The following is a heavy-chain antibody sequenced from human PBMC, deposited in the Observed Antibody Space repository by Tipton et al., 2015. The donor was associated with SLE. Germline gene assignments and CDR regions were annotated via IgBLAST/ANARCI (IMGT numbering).Heavy chain of an antibody. CDR3: ASTIAAAGSSYYYYYMDV. J-gene: IGHJ6*03. CDR2: IYTSGST. Sequence: TLSLTCTVSGGSISSGSYYWSWIRQPAGKGLEWIGRIYTSGSTNYNPSLKSRVTISVDTSKNQFSLKLSSVTAADTAVYYCASTIAAAGSSYYYYYMDVWGKGTTVTVSS. D-gene: IGHD6-13*01. CDR1: GGSISSGSYY. V-gene: IGHV4-61*02.